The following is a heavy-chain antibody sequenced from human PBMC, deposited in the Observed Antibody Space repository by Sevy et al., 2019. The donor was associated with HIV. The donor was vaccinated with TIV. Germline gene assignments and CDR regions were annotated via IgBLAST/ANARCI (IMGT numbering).Heavy chain of an antibody. Sequence: GGSLRLSCAASGFTFSTSTMNWVRQAPGKGLEWVSLMTSSGSYILYADSVKGRFTISRHNAKNSVFLQMNSLRVEDTAVYYCGREGWNNWGQGTLVTVS. J-gene: IGHJ1*01. CDR1: GFTFSTST. V-gene: IGHV3-21*01. CDR3: GREGWNN. D-gene: IGHD1-1*01. CDR2: MTSSGSYI.